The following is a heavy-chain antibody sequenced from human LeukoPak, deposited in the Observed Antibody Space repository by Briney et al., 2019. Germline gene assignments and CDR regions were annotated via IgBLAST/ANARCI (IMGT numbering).Heavy chain of an antibody. CDR2: IYYSGST. D-gene: IGHD2-8*01. J-gene: IGHJ4*02. CDR3: ARHYVFVYGGSSFDY. CDR1: GGSISSSSYY. V-gene: IGHV4-39*01. Sequence: SETLSLTCTVSGGSISSSSYYWGWIRQPPGKGLEWIGSIYYSGSTYYNPSLKSRVTISVDTSKNQFSLKLSSVTAADTAVYYCARHYVFVYGGSSFDYWGQGILVTVSS.